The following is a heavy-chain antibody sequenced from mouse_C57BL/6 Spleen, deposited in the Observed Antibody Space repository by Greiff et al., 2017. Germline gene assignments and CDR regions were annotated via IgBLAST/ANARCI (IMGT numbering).Heavy chain of an antibody. CDR1: GYSFTGYY. D-gene: IGHD1-1*01. Sequence: EVQLQQSGPELVKPGASVKISCTASGYSFTGYYMNWVKQSPEKSLEWIGEINPSTGGTTYNQKFKAKATLTVDKSSSTAYMQLKSLTSEDTAVYYCAPFITTVVPFAYWGQGTLVTVSA. CDR2: INPSTGGT. J-gene: IGHJ3*01. CDR3: APFITTVVPFAY. V-gene: IGHV1-42*01.